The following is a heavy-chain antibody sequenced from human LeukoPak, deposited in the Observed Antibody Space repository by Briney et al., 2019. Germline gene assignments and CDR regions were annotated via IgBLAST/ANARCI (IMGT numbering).Heavy chain of an antibody. Sequence: GGSLRLSCAASGFTFSDYYMNWIRQAPGRGLEWVSYISSSGDTIYYADSVKGRFTISRDNAKNSLYLQMNSLRAEDTAVYYCARDVTPYYYMDVWGKGTTVTISS. J-gene: IGHJ6*03. V-gene: IGHV3-11*01. CDR3: ARDVTPYYYMDV. D-gene: IGHD3-16*02. CDR1: GFTFSDYY. CDR2: ISSSGDTI.